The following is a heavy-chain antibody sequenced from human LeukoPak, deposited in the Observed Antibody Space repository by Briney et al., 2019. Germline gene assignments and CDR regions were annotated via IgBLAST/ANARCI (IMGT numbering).Heavy chain of an antibody. J-gene: IGHJ4*02. V-gene: IGHV4-4*02. CDR1: GGSISSSNW. CDR3: ASGDSSGYYAFDY. CDR2: IYHSGST. D-gene: IGHD3-22*01. Sequence: SETLSLTCAVSGGSISSSNWWSWVRQPPGKGVEWIGEIYHSGSTNYNPSLKSRVTISVDKSKNQFSLKLSSVTAADTAVYYCASGDSSGYYAFDYWGQGTLVTVSS.